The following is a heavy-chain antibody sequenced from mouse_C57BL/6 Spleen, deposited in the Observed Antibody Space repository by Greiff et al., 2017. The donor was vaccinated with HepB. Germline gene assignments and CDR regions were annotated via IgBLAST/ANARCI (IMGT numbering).Heavy chain of an antibody. J-gene: IGHJ1*03. Sequence: EVQLQQSVAELVRPGASVKLSCTASGFNIKNTYMHWVKQRPEQGLEWIGRIDPANGNTKYAPKFQGKATITADTSSNTAYLQLSSLTSEDTAIYYCARSHPDYYGSSYGYFDVWGTGTTVTVAS. CDR1: GFNIKNTY. CDR3: ARSHPDYYGSSYGYFDV. V-gene: IGHV14-3*01. CDR2: IDPANGNT. D-gene: IGHD1-1*01.